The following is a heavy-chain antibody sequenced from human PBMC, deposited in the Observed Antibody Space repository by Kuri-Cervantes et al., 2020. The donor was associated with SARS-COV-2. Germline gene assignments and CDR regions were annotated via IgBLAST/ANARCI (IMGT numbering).Heavy chain of an antibody. CDR2: IYHSGST. CDR3: ARGLATTMVRGVRLYWYFDL. D-gene: IGHD3-10*01. CDR1: GGSISSGGYS. Sequence: SETLSLTCAVSGGSISSGGYSWSWIRQPPGKGLEWIGYIYHSGSTYYNPSLKSRVTISVDRSKNQFSLKLTSVTAADTAVYYCARGLATTMVRGVRLYWYFDLWGRDTLVTVSS. J-gene: IGHJ2*01. V-gene: IGHV4-30-2*01.